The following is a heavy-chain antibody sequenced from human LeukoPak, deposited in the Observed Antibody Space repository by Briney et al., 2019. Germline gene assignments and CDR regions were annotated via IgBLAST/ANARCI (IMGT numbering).Heavy chain of an antibody. CDR3: ARASRLAYCGGDCYSYYFDY. Sequence: SETLSLTCTVSGGSISSHYWSWIRQPPGKGLEWIGYIYYSGSTNYNPSLKSRVTISVDTSKNQFSLKLSSVTAADTAVYYCARASRLAYCGGDCYSYYFDYWGQGTLVTVPS. V-gene: IGHV4-59*11. CDR1: GGSISSHY. CDR2: IYYSGST. J-gene: IGHJ4*02. D-gene: IGHD2-21*02.